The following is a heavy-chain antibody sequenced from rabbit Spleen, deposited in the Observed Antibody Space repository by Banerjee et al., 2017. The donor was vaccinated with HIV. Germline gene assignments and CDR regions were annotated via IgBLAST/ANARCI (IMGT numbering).Heavy chain of an antibody. V-gene: IGHV1S39*01. CDR1: GFDFSNYG. CDR3: ARNYVNAFDP. CDR2: IDPIFGST. D-gene: IGHD4-2*01. Sequence: QEQLVESGGGLVQPGGSLKLSCKASGFDFSNYGVSWVRQAPGKGLEWIGYIDPIFGSTYYANWVNGRFTISKTSSTTVTLQMTSLTAADTATYFCARNYVNAFDPWGPGTLVTVS. J-gene: IGHJ2*01.